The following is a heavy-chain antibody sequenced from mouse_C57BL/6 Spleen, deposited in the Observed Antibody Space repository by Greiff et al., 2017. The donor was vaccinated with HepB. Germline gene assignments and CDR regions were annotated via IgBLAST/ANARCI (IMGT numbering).Heavy chain of an antibody. CDR3: ARGDDYDEGAWFAY. D-gene: IGHD2-4*01. CDR2: IYPGGGYT. Sequence: QVQLQQSGAELVRPGTSVKMSCKASGYTFTNYWIGWAKQRPGHGLEWIGDIYPGGGYTNYNEKFKGKATLTADKSSSTAYMQFSSLTSEDSAIYYSARGDDYDEGAWFAYWGQGTLVTVSA. CDR1: GYTFTNYW. V-gene: IGHV1-63*01. J-gene: IGHJ3*01.